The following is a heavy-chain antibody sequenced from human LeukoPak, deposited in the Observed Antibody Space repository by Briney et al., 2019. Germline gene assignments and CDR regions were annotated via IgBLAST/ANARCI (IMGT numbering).Heavy chain of an antibody. CDR2: ISDSGSTT. CDR3: AKDNPKWEPAALDY. J-gene: IGHJ4*02. D-gene: IGHD2-2*01. V-gene: IGHV3-11*04. Sequence: GGSLRLSCAASGFIFSDHYMSWIRQAPGKGLEWVSYISDSGSTTYYADSVKGRFTISRDNSKNTLYLQMNSLRAEDTAVYYCAKDNPKWEPAALDYWGQGTLVTVSS. CDR1: GFIFSDHY.